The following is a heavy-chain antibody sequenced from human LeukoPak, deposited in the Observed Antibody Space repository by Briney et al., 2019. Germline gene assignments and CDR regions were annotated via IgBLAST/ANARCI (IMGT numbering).Heavy chain of an antibody. CDR2: ICSSSSYI. V-gene: IGHV3-21*01. CDR3: ARDPWETDAFDI. D-gene: IGHD1-26*01. J-gene: IGHJ3*02. CDR1: GFTFSSYS. Sequence: GGSLRLSCAASGFTFSSYSMNWVRQAPGKGLEWVSSICSSSSYIYYADSVKGRFTISRDNAKNSLYLQMNSLRAEDTAVYYCARDPWETDAFDIWGQGTMVTVSS.